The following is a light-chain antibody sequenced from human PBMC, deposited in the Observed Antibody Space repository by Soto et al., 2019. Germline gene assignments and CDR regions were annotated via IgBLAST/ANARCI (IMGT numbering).Light chain of an antibody. CDR2: DVS. J-gene: IGLJ2*01. V-gene: IGLV2-14*03. Sequence: QSALTQPASVSGSPGQSITISCAGTSSDVGGYNFVSWYQHHPGKVPKLMIYDVSNRPSGVSNRFSGSKSGNTASLTISGLLADDEADYYCSSYTSSSTLVFGGGTKLTVL. CDR3: SSYTSSSTLV. CDR1: SSDVGGYNF.